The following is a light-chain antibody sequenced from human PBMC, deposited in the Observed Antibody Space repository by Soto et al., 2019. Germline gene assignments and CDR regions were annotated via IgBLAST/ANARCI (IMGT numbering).Light chain of an antibody. J-gene: IGKJ4*01. Sequence: EIVLTQSPGTLSLSPGERATLSCRASQSVSSSYLAWYQQKPGQAPRLLIYGASSRATGIPDRFSGSGYGTDFTFTISRLEPEDFAVYYCQQYGRSPLTFGGGTKVEIK. CDR1: QSVSSSY. V-gene: IGKV3-20*01. CDR2: GAS. CDR3: QQYGRSPLT.